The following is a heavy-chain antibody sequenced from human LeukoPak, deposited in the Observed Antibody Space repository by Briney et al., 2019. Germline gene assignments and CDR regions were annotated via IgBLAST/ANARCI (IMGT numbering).Heavy chain of an antibody. CDR3: ARTDSSGYADFDY. D-gene: IGHD3-22*01. CDR2: INPNSGNT. J-gene: IGHJ4*02. V-gene: IGHV1-8*03. Sequence: ASVKVSCKASGYTFTGYYMHWVRQAPGQGLEWMGWINPNSGNTGYAQKFQGRVTITRNTSISTAYMELSSLRSEDTAVYYCARTDSSGYADFDYWGQGTLVTVSS. CDR1: GYTFTGYY.